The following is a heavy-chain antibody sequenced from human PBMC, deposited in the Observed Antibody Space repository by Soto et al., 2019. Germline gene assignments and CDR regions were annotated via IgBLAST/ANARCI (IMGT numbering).Heavy chain of an antibody. Sequence: SETLSLTCAVYGGSFSGYYWSWIRQPPGKGLEWIGEINHSGSTNYNPSLKSRVTISVDTSKNQFSLKLSSVTAADTAVYYCARGPLYPTTARIRGWFDPWGQGTLVTVSS. J-gene: IGHJ5*02. CDR2: INHSGST. CDR1: GGSFSGYY. CDR3: ARGPLYPTTARIRGWFDP. D-gene: IGHD2-2*02. V-gene: IGHV4-34*01.